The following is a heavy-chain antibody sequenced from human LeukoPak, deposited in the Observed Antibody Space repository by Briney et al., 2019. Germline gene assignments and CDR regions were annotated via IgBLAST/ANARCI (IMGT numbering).Heavy chain of an antibody. CDR1: GFTFSRYW. V-gene: IGHV3-74*01. Sequence: GGSLRLSCAASGFTFSRYWMHWVRQAPGKGLVWVSRIKSDGSTNYADSVKGRFSISRDKAKNTVSLQMNSLRAEDTGVYYCARAPSEIGGYYPEYFRHWGQGTLVTVSS. CDR3: ARAPSEIGGYYPEYFRH. D-gene: IGHD3-22*01. J-gene: IGHJ1*01. CDR2: IKSDGST.